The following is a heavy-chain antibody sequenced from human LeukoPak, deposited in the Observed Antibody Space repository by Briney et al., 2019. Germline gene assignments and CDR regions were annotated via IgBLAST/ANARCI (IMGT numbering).Heavy chain of an antibody. CDR2: ISSSSSYI. CDR3: ARGARFGVVIPKGSYNWFDP. J-gene: IGHJ5*02. Sequence: GGSLRLSCAASGFTFSSSAMSWVRQAPGKGLEWVSSISSSSSYIYYADSVKGRFTISRDNAKNSLYLQMNSLRAEDTAVYYCARGARFGVVIPKGSYNWFDPWGQGTLVTVSS. D-gene: IGHD3-3*01. V-gene: IGHV3-21*01. CDR1: GFTFSSSA.